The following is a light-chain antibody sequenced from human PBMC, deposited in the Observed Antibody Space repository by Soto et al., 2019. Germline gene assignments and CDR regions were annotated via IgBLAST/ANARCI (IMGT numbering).Light chain of an antibody. Sequence: AIRMTQSPSSFSASTGDRVTITCRASQGISSYLAWYQQKPGKAPKLLIYAASTLQSGVPSRFSGSGSATDFTLTISCLQSEDFATYSCQQYYSYPLTFGPGTKVDIK. V-gene: IGKV1-8*01. J-gene: IGKJ3*01. CDR2: AAS. CDR3: QQYYSYPLT. CDR1: QGISSY.